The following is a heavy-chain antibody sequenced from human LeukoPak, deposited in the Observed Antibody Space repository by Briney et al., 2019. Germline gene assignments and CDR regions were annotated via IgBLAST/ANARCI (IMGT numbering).Heavy chain of an antibody. Sequence: GGSLRLSCAASGFTLSSFVMNWVRQAPGPGLEWVSGIRGSGGSTYYAGSVKGRFTITRDNSKNTLYVQMNSLRAENTSVYYCARLYSSTWETYFDYWGQGTLVTVSS. J-gene: IGHJ4*02. V-gene: IGHV3-23*01. CDR1: GFTLSSFV. CDR3: ARLYSSTWETYFDY. D-gene: IGHD6-13*01. CDR2: IRGSGGST.